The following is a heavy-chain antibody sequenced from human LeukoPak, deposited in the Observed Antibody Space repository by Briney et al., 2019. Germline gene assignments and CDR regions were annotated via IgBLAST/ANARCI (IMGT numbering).Heavy chain of an antibody. CDR1: GFTFSNYG. CDR3: AKDNRAYGSGTRPIDY. V-gene: IGHV3-30*02. J-gene: IGHJ4*02. CDR2: IRYDGSNK. Sequence: GGSLRLSCGASGFTFSNYGMHWVRQAPDKGLEWVTFIRYDGSNKYYADSVKGRFSISRDNSKNTLYLQMNSLRAEDTAVYYCAKDNRAYGSGTRPIDYWGQGTLVTVSS. D-gene: IGHD3-10*01.